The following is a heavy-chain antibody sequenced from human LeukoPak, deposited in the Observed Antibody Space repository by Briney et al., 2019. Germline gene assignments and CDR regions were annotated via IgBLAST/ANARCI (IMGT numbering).Heavy chain of an antibody. D-gene: IGHD6-13*01. Sequence: PGGSLRLSCAASGFTVSRNYMSWVRQAPGKGLEWVSAISGSGGSTYYADSVKGRFTISRDNSKNTLYLQMNSLRAEDTAVYYCAKGSSSSSWGQGTLVTVSS. CDR2: ISGSGGST. CDR1: GFTVSRNY. V-gene: IGHV3-23*01. J-gene: IGHJ5*02. CDR3: AKGSSSSS.